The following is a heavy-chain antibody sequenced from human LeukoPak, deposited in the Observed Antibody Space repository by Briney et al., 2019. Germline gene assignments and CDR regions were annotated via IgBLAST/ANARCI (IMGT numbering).Heavy chain of an antibody. Sequence: GASVRVSCKASGYSFTGYYLHWVRQAPGQGLEWMGWINPNSGGTNYAQKFQGRVTMTRDTSISTAYMELSRLRSDDTAVYYCARGSNVEMATRAYYWGQGTLVTVSS. CDR2: INPNSGGT. CDR3: ARGSNVEMATRAYY. D-gene: IGHD5-24*01. V-gene: IGHV1-2*02. CDR1: GYSFTGYY. J-gene: IGHJ4*02.